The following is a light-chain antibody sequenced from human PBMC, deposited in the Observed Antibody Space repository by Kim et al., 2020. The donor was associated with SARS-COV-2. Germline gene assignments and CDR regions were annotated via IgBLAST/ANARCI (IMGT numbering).Light chain of an antibody. J-gene: IGKJ3*01. CDR2: AAS. V-gene: IGKV1-39*01. Sequence: DIQMTQSPSSLSASVGDRVTITCRTTQSISSHLNWYQQKPGRAPKLLISAASTLQGGVPSRFSGSGSETDFTLTISSLQPEDFATYFCQQSYITPFTYDTATKVDIK. CDR3: QQSYITPFT. CDR1: QSISSH.